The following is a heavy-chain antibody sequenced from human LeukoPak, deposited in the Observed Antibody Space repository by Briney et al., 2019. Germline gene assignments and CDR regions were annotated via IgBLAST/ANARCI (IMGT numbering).Heavy chain of an antibody. V-gene: IGHV1-3*01. CDR2: INAGNGNT. Sequence: ASVKVSCKASGYTFTSYAMHWVRQAPGQRLEWMGWINAGNGNTKYSQKFQGRVTITRDTSASTAYMELSSLRSEDTAVYYCARDRITMVRGVIPSFGYWGQGTLVTVSS. D-gene: IGHD3-10*01. J-gene: IGHJ4*02. CDR1: GYTFTSYA. CDR3: ARDRITMVRGVIPSFGY.